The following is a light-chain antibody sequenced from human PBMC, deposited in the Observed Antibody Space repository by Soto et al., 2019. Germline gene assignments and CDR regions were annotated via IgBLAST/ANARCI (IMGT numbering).Light chain of an antibody. Sequence: DVQMTQSPSSLSASIGDRVTLTCRASQNIAEFLNWYQVKSDKGPKLLIYGTSTWQSGVPSRFSGGGSGTDFTLTISNLHPEDFAVYYCQQFYSPVLSFGVGTRVELK. CDR1: QNIAEF. CDR3: QQFYSPVLS. CDR2: GTS. J-gene: IGKJ4*01. V-gene: IGKV1-39*01.